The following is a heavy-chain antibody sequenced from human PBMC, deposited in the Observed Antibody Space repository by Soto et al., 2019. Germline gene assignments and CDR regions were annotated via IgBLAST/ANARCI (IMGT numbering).Heavy chain of an antibody. CDR1: GGTFSSYT. CDR3: ARASPSSPYDY. V-gene: IGHV1-69*02. CDR2: IIPILGIA. J-gene: IGHJ4*02. Sequence: SVKVSCKASGGTFSSYTISWVRQAPGQGLEWMGRIIPILGIANYAQKFQGRVTITADKSTSTAYMELSSLRSEDTAVYYCARASPSSPYDYWGQGTLVTVPS. D-gene: IGHD6-13*01.